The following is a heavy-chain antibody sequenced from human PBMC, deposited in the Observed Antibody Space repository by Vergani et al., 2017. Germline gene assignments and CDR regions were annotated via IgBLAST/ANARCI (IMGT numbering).Heavy chain of an antibody. CDR2: IIPIFGTA. CDR3: ARDDCSGGSCYEDGY. J-gene: IGHJ4*02. CDR1: GGTFSSSA. V-gene: IGHV1-69*12. D-gene: IGHD2-15*01. Sequence: QVQLVQSGAEVKKPGSSVKVSCKASGGTFSSSAISWVRQAPGQGLEWMGGIIPIFGTANYAQKFQGGVTITADESTSTAYMELSSLRSEDTAVYYCARDDCSGGSCYEDGYWGQGTLVTVSS.